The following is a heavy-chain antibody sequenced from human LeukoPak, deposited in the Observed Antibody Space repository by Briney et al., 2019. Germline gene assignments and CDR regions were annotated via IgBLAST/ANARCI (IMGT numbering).Heavy chain of an antibody. D-gene: IGHD5-24*01. J-gene: IGHJ6*02. CDR3: ARVALGRRWLQTSYYYGMDV. Sequence: GASVKVSCKASGGTFSIYAISWVRQAPGQGLEWMGRIIPIFGTGNYAQKFQGRVTITADESTSTAYMELSSLRSEDTAVYYCARVALGRRWLQTSYYYGMDVWGQGTTVTVSS. CDR1: GGTFSIYA. CDR2: IIPIFGTG. V-gene: IGHV1-69*13.